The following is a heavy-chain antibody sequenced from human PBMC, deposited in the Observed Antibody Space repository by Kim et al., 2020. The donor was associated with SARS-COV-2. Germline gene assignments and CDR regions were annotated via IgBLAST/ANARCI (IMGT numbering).Heavy chain of an antibody. J-gene: IGHJ4*02. D-gene: IGHD3-10*01. CDR3: ARHRPEGDIDY. V-gene: IGHV3-7*01. CDR2: IEKDGSAK. Sequence: GGSLRLSCGASGFAFRSYWMTWVRQAPGMGLEWVANIEKDGSAKYYVDSVKGRFTISRDNAKNSVYLQMNSLRAEDTAVDYCARHRPEGDIDYWGEGTPV. CDR1: GFAFRSYW.